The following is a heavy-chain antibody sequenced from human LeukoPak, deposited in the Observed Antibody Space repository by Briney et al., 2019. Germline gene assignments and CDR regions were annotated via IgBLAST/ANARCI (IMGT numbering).Heavy chain of an antibody. CDR1: GGTFSSYA. D-gene: IGHD6-19*01. V-gene: IGHV1-69*06. Sequence: GASVKVSCKASGGTFSSYAISWVRQAPGQGLEWMGGIIPIFGTANYAQKFQGRVTITADKSTSTAYMELSSLRSEDTAVYYCARESREWLVRNTFDYWGQGTLVTVSS. CDR2: IIPIFGTA. CDR3: ARESREWLVRNTFDY. J-gene: IGHJ4*02.